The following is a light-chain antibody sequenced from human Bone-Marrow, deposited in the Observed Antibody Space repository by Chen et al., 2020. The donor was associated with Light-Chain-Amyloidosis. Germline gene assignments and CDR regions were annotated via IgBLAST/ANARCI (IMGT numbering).Light chain of an antibody. Sequence: DIQMTQYPSSLSASVGDRVTITCQASQDITNYLNWYQQKPGEVPKLLIYDASTLETGVPSRFIGGRSGTHFTFTITSLQREDIATYYCQQYADLPYTFGQGTNLEIK. V-gene: IGKV1-33*01. CDR2: DAS. J-gene: IGKJ2*01. CDR1: QDITNY. CDR3: QQYADLPYT.